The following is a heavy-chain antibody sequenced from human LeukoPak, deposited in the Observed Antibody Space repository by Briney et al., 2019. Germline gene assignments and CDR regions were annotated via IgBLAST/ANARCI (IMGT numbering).Heavy chain of an antibody. CDR3: ARGTYYYDSSGYQYYFDY. J-gene: IGHJ4*02. CDR1: GYTFTGYY. V-gene: IGHV1-2*02. CDR2: INPNSGGT. Sequence: ASVTVSCKASGYTFTGYYMHWVRQAPGQGLEWMGWINPNSGGTNYAQKFQGRVTMTRDTSISTAYMELSRLRSDDTAVYYCARGTYYYDSSGYQYYFDYWGQGTLVTVSS. D-gene: IGHD3-22*01.